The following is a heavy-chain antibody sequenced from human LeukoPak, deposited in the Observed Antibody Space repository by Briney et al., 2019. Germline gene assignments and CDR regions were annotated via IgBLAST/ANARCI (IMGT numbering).Heavy chain of an antibody. CDR1: GFTVITND. Sequence: GGSLRLSCAASGFTVITNDMTWVRQAPGKGLEWDSVLYSDGNTKYAASVQVRFTISIDNSKNTLYLEMNSLSPDDTAVYYCARGVEPLAANTLAYWGQGTLVTVSS. J-gene: IGHJ4*02. D-gene: IGHD1-14*01. V-gene: IGHV3-53*01. CDR2: LYSDGNT. CDR3: ARGVEPLAANTLAY.